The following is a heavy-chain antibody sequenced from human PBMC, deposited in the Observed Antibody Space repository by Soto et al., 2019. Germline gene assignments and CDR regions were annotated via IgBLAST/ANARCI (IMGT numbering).Heavy chain of an antibody. D-gene: IGHD6-13*01. J-gene: IGHJ5*02. V-gene: IGHV4-39*01. CDR2: IYYSGST. Sequence: PSETLSLTCTVSGGSISSSSYYWGWIRQPPGKGLEWIGSIYYSGSTYYNPSLKSRVTISVDTSKNQFSLKLSSVTAADTAVYYCARQGIAAAGTSANWFGPWGQGTLVTVSS. CDR1: GGSISSSSYY. CDR3: ARQGIAAAGTSANWFGP.